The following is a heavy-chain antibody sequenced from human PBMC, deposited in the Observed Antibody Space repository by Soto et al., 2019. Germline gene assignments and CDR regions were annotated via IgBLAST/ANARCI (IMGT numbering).Heavy chain of an antibody. CDR3: ARVGGDDFGDSGGFDY. Sequence: QVQLQESGPGLVKPSETLSLTCTVSGGSIRDYFWTWIRQPPGKGLEWIGYIYYSGRTNSNPSLQSRVSISVDTSKNHVSLQLRSVTVAETAVYYCARVGGDDFGDSGGFDYLAQGTLVTVAS. CDR1: GGSIRDYF. V-gene: IGHV4-59*01. D-gene: IGHD4-17*01. CDR2: IYYSGRT. J-gene: IGHJ4*02.